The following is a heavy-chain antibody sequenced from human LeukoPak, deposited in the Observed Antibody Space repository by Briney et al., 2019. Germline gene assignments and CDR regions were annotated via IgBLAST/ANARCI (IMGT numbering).Heavy chain of an antibody. CDR3: ARLLWKTAYYYMDV. CDR1: GGSISSYY. Sequence: SETLSLTCTVSGGSISSYYWSWIRQPPGKGLEWIGYIYYSGSTNYNPSLKSRVTISVDTSKNQFSLKLSSVTAADTAVYYCARLLWKTAYYYMDVWGKGTTVTVSS. V-gene: IGHV4-59*08. D-gene: IGHD3-10*01. CDR2: IYYSGST. J-gene: IGHJ6*03.